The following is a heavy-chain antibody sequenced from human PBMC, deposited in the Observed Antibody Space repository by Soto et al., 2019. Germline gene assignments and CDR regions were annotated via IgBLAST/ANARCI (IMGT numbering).Heavy chain of an antibody. D-gene: IGHD6-13*01. CDR2: IIPIFGTA. CDR1: GGTFSSYA. CDR3: ARAGEYSSLVDY. J-gene: IGHJ4*02. V-gene: IGHV1-69*13. Sequence: ASVKVSCKASGGTFSSYAISWVRQAPGQGLEWMGGIIPIFGTANYAQKFQGRVTITADESTSTAYMELSSLRSEDTAVYYCARAGEYSSLVDYWGQGTLVTVPS.